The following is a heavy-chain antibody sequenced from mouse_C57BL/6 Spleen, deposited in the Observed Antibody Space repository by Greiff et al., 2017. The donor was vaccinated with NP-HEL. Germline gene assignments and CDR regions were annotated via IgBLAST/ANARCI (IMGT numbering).Heavy chain of an antibody. V-gene: IGHV1-64*01. CDR2: IHPNSGST. D-gene: IGHD2-3*01. Sequence: QVQLQQPGAELVKPGASVKLSCKASGYTFTSYWMHWVKQRPGQGLEWIGMIHPNSGSTNYNEKFKSKATLTVDKSSSTAYMQLSSLTSEDSAVYYCARGDGYYVPLGYWGQGTSVTVSS. CDR1: GYTFTSYW. CDR3: ARGDGYYVPLGY. J-gene: IGHJ4*01.